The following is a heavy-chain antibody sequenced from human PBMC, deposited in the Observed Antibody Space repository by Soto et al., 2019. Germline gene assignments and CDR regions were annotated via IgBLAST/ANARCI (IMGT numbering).Heavy chain of an antibody. CDR3: ARHSGIAVAGTGDY. CDR2: IYYSGST. Sequence: QLQLQESGPGLVKPSETLSLTCTVSGGSISSSRYYWGWLRQPPGKGLEWIGSIYYSGSTYYNPSLKSRVTISVDTSKNQFSLKLSSVTAADTAVYYCARHSGIAVAGTGDYWGQGTLVTVSS. D-gene: IGHD6-19*01. J-gene: IGHJ4*02. V-gene: IGHV4-39*01. CDR1: GGSISSSRYY.